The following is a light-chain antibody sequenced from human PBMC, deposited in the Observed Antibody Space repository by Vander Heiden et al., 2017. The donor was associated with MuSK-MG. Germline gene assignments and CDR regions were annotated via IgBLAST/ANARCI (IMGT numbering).Light chain of an antibody. CDR1: ALPTQY. CDR3: QSADSSGTDEV. V-gene: IGLV3-25*03. CDR2: KDS. Sequence: SYELTQPPSVSVSPGQTARITCSGDALPTQYAYWYQQKPGQAPVLVIYKDSERPSGIPERFSGSSSGTTVTLTISGVQAEDEADYYCQSADSSGTDEVFGGGTKLTVL. J-gene: IGLJ2*01.